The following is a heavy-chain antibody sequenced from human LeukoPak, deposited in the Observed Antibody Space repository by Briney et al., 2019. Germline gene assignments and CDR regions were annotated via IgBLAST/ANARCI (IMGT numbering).Heavy chain of an antibody. V-gene: IGHV3-7*03. CDR3: AGGTGFIIKD. D-gene: IGHD3-9*01. Sequence: GGSLRLSCAASGFTFSLYWMNWVRRAPGKGLEWVANIKQDGSEKNYVDSVKGRFTISRDNAKNSLYLQMNNLRVEDTAMYYCAGGTGFIIKDWGQGTLVTVSA. J-gene: IGHJ4*02. CDR1: GFTFSLYW. CDR2: IKQDGSEK.